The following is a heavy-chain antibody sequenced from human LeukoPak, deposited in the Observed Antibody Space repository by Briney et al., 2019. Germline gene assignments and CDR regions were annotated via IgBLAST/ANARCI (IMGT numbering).Heavy chain of an antibody. CDR3: ARDRARTYYYDSSGYYVGSAFDI. CDR2: ISSSSSYI. J-gene: IGHJ3*02. V-gene: IGHV3-21*01. CDR1: GFTFSSYS. D-gene: IGHD3-22*01. Sequence: PGGSLGLSCAASGFTFSSYSMNWVRQAPGKGLEWVSSISSSSSYIYYADSVKGRFTISRDNAKNSLYLQMNSLRAEDTAAYYCARDRARTYYYDSSGYYVGSAFDIWGQGTMVTVSS.